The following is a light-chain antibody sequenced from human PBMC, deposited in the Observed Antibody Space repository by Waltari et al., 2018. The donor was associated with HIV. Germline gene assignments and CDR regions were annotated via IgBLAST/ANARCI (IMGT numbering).Light chain of an antibody. V-gene: IGLV2-14*01. CDR1: SSDIGDYDY. CDR3: SSYTSSSTLYV. J-gene: IGLJ1*01. Sequence: QSALTQPASVPGSPGQSITISCTGTSSDIGDYDYVSWYHQHPGKAPKLMIYGVTNRPSGVSNRFSGSKSGNTASLTISGLQAEDEADYYCSSYTSSSTLYVFGTGTKVTVL. CDR2: GVT.